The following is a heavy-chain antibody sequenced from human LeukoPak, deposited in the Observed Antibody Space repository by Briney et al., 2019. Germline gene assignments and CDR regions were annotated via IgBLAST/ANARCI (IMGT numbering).Heavy chain of an antibody. J-gene: IGHJ3*02. CDR1: GFTVSSNY. CDR3: ARELWFGPEARFDAFDI. D-gene: IGHD3-10*01. CDR2: IYSGGST. Sequence: GGSLRLSCAASGFTVSSNYMSWVRQAPGKGLEWVSVIYSGGSTYYADSVKGRFTISRDNSKNTLYLQMNSLRAEDTAVYYCARELWFGPEARFDAFDIWGQGTMVTVSS. V-gene: IGHV3-53*01.